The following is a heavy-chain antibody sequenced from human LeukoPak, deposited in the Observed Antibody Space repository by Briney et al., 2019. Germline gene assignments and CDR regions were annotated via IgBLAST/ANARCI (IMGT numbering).Heavy chain of an antibody. D-gene: IGHD3-22*01. CDR1: GGTFSSYA. CDR3: ARGGAYYYDSSVDY. V-gene: IGHV1-69*01. Sequence: SVKVSCKASGGTFSSYAISWVRQAPGQGLEWMGGIIPIFGTANYAQKFQGRVTITADGSTSTAYMELSSLRSEDTAVYYCARGGAYYYDSSVDYWGQGTLVTVSS. CDR2: IIPIFGTA. J-gene: IGHJ4*02.